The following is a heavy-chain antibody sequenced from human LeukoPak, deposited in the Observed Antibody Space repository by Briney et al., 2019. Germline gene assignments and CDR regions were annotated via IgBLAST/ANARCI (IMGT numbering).Heavy chain of an antibody. V-gene: IGHV3-7*01. D-gene: IGHD2-8*02. CDR2: INNNGSEK. CDR1: GFTFSDFW. CDR3: ARNQHWSRDI. J-gene: IGHJ4*02. Sequence: GGSLSLSCPASGFTFSDFWVEWFRQAPGKGLEWVANINNNGSEKCYMDSVTGRCSISRDNAKNSLSLQMNSLRVDDTAVYYCARNQHWSRDIWGQGILVTVSS.